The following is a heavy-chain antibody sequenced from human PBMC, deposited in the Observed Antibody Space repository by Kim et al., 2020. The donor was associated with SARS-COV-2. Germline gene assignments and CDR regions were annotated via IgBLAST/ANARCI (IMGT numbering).Heavy chain of an antibody. D-gene: IGHD4-4*01. CDR3: AKDQGQSYFDY. CDR2: T. J-gene: IGHJ4*02. Sequence: TYDADAGKGRFTISRDNSKNTLYLQMNSLRAEDTAVYYCAKDQGQSYFDYWGQGTLVTVSS. V-gene: IGHV3-23*03.